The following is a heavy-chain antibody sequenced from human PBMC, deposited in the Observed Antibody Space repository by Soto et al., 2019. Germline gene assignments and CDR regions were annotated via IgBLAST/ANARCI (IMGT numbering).Heavy chain of an antibody. V-gene: IGHV1-18*04. Sequence: QVQLLQSGAEVKKPGASVKVSCKFSGYSFIDYGMTWVRQAPGQGLEWMGWLGGSNGDTKFARKFQGRVPLTTDTSTNTAYMELRSLRLDATAVYYCARDSKWLIVNGNGLDSWGQGTLVTVSS. CDR3: ARDSKWLIVNGNGLDS. CDR1: GYSFIDYG. D-gene: IGHD5-12*01. CDR2: LGGSNGDT. J-gene: IGHJ5*01.